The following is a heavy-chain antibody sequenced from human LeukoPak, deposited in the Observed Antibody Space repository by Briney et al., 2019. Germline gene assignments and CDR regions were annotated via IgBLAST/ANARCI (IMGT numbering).Heavy chain of an antibody. CDR3: AGAVATVYYFYMDV. CDR1: GFTVSSNY. V-gene: IGHV3-53*01. J-gene: IGHJ6*03. CDR2: IYSGGTT. Sequence: GGSLRLSCAASGFTVSSNYITWVRQAPGKGLEWVSAIYSGGTTYYADSVKGRFTISRDNSKNTLYLQMNSLRAEDTAVYYCAGAVATVYYFYMDVWGKGTTVTISS. D-gene: IGHD5-12*01.